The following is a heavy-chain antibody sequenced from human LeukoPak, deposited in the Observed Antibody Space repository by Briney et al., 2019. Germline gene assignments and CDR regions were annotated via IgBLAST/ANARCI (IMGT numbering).Heavy chain of an antibody. V-gene: IGHV3-53*01. CDR2: IYSGGST. J-gene: IGHJ5*02. CDR1: GFTFSSYW. CDR3: AVGGYLNWFDP. D-gene: IGHD3-22*01. Sequence: GGSLRLSCAASGFTFSSYWMHWVRQAPGKGLEWVSVIYSGGSTYYADSVKGRFAISRDNSKNTLYLQMNTLRAEDTAVYYCAVGGYLNWFDPWGQGTLVTVSS.